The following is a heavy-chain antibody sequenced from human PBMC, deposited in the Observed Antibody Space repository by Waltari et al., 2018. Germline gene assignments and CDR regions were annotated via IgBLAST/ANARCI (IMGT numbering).Heavy chain of an antibody. V-gene: IGHV3-7*04. Sequence: EVQLVESGGGLVQPGGSLRLSCAASGFTFSSYWMSWVRQAPGKGLEWVANIKQDGSEKYYVDSVKGRFTISRDNAKNSLYLQMNSLRAEDTAVYYCARDQGDSSGWYVWAYTFDPWGQGTLVTVSS. CDR3: ARDQGDSSGWYVWAYTFDP. D-gene: IGHD6-19*01. CDR1: GFTFSSYW. CDR2: IKQDGSEK. J-gene: IGHJ5*02.